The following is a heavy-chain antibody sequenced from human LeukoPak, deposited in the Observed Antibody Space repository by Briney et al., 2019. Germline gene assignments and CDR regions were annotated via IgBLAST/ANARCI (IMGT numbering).Heavy chain of an antibody. CDR3: ARHVSRDRDPGIAAVEFDP. J-gene: IGHJ5*02. Sequence: SETLSLTCTVSGGSISSSSYYWDWIRQPPGKGLEWIGSFYYSGNTYYNPSLKSRATISVDTSKDQFSLRLSSVTAADTAVYYCARHVSRDRDPGIAAVEFDPWGQGTLVTVSS. CDR2: FYYSGNT. CDR1: GGSISSSSYY. V-gene: IGHV4-39*01. D-gene: IGHD6-13*01.